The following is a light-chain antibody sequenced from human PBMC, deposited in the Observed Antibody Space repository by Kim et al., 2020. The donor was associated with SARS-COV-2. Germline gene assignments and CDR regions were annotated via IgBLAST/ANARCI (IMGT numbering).Light chain of an antibody. CDR3: QSYDNSLSGLI. Sequence: QTITISCTGSSSNIGAGHAVHWYQQLPGPAPKLLIFGNSNRPSGVPDRFSGSKSGTSPSLVITGLQPEDEADYYCQSYDNSLSGLIFGGGTKVTVL. CDR1: SSNIGAGHA. V-gene: IGLV1-40*01. J-gene: IGLJ2*01. CDR2: GNS.